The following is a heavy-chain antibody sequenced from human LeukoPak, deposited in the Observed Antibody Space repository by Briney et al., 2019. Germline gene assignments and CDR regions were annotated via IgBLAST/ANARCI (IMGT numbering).Heavy chain of an antibody. CDR3: ARGAARGDFDY. CDR2: MTTNSRNT. Sequence: ASVKVSCKASGYTFTSYDINWVRQATGQGLEWMGWMTTNSRNTGYAQKSQGRVTMTRISSITTADMELSSLRSEDTAVYYCARGAARGDFDYWGQGTLVTVSS. V-gene: IGHV1-8*01. CDR1: GYTFTSYD. J-gene: IGHJ4*02. D-gene: IGHD6-6*01.